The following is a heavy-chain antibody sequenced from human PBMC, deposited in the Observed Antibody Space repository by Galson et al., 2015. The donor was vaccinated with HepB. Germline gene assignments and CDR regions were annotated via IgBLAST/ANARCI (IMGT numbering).Heavy chain of an antibody. D-gene: IGHD6-13*01. CDR1: GDSVSSNSAA. CDR3: ARNIEIVQQLALYNWFDP. Sequence: CAISGDSVSSNSAAWNWIRQSPSRGLEWLGRTYYRSKWYSDYAVSVKSRITINPDTSKNQFSLQLNSVTPEDTAVYYCARNIEIVQQLALYNWFDPWGQGTLVTVSS. CDR2: TYYRSKWYS. V-gene: IGHV6-1*01. J-gene: IGHJ5*02.